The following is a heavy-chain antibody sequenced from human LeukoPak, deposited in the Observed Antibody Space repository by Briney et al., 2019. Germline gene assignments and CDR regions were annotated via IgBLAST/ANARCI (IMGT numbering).Heavy chain of an antibody. Sequence: GESLQISCKASGYSFTSYWIGWVRQMPGKGLEWMGIIYPGDSDTRYSPSFQGHVTISADKSISTAYLQWSSLKAPDTAIYYCARDYSYDSSGGYYYYWGQGTLVTVSS. J-gene: IGHJ4*02. CDR2: IYPGDSDT. CDR3: ARDYSYDSSGGYYYY. D-gene: IGHD3-22*01. CDR1: GYSFTSYW. V-gene: IGHV5-51*01.